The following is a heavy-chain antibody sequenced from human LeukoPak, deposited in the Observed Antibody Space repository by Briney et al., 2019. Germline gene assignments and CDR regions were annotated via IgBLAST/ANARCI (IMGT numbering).Heavy chain of an antibody. D-gene: IGHD5-12*01. J-gene: IGHJ4*02. CDR1: GFTFSSYG. V-gene: IGHV3-30*18. CDR2: ISYDGSNK. Sequence: GGSLRLSCAASGFTFSSYGTHWVRQAPGKGLEWVAVISYDGSNKYYADSVKGRFAISRDNSKNTLYLQMNSLRAEDTAVYYCAKDLLSGYEMVDYWGQGTLVTVSS. CDR3: AKDLLSGYEMVDY.